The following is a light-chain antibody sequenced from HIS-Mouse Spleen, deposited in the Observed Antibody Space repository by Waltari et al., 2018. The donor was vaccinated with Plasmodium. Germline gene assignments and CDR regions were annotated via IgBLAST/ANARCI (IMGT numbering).Light chain of an antibody. CDR1: SLRSYY. Sequence: SSELTQDPAVSVALGQTVRITCQGDSLRSYYASWYQQNPGQAPVLVIYGKNNRPSGIPDRVSGSSSGNTASLTITGAQAEDEADYYCNSRDSSGNHLVFGGGTKLTVL. J-gene: IGLJ2*01. CDR2: GKN. CDR3: NSRDSSGNHLV. V-gene: IGLV3-19*01.